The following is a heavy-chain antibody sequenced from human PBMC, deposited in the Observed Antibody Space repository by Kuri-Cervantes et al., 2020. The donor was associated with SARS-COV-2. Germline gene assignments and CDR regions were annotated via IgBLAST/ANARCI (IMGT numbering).Heavy chain of an antibody. CDR1: GFTVSSNY. CDR2: IYSGGST. CDR3: ARDLKYCSGDSCSYFYGMDV. Sequence: GESLKISCAASGFTVSSNYMSWVRQAPGKGLEWVSVIYSGGSTYYADSVKGRFAISRDNTKNTLYLQMNSLRAEDTAMYYCARDLKYCSGDSCSYFYGMDVWGQGNMV. V-gene: IGHV3-53*01. J-gene: IGHJ6*02. D-gene: IGHD2-21*01.